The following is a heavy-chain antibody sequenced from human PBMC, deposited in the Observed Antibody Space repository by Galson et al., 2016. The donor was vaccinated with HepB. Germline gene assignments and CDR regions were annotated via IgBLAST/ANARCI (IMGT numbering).Heavy chain of an antibody. CDR2: ISDSGGST. CDR1: GFTFSTYA. D-gene: IGHD6-19*01. CDR3: AKEHSGYFDY. Sequence: SLRLSCAASGFTFSTYALNWVRQAPGKGLEWVSAISDSGGSTYYADSVKGRFTISRDKSENTLYLQMNSLRAEDTAVYYCAKEHSGYFDYWGQGILVTVSS. V-gene: IGHV3-23*01. J-gene: IGHJ4*02.